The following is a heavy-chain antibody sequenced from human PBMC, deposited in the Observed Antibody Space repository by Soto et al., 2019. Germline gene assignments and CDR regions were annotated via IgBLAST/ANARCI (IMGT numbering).Heavy chain of an antibody. CDR3: AKERDSSLSVVIWVY. D-gene: IGHD3-22*01. CDR2: ISWNSATI. Sequence: VRLAPGKGLEGVSSISWNSATIYYADSVKGRFTISRDNAKNSLYLQMKSLRAEDTALYYCAKERDSSLSVVIWVYLGQGP. J-gene: IGHJ4*02. V-gene: IGHV3-9*01.